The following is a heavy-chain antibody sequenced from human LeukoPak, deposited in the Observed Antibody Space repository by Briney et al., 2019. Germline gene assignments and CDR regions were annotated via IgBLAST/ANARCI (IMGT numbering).Heavy chain of an antibody. J-gene: IGHJ6*02. D-gene: IGHD3-22*01. CDR2: INHSGST. V-gene: IGHV4-34*01. Sequence: SETLSLTCAVSGGSFSGYYWSWIRQPPGKGLEWFGEINHSGSTNYNPSLKSRVTISVDTSKNQFSLKLSSVTAADTAVYYCARGRRITMIVVVKSGYGMDVWGQGTTVTVSS. CDR3: ARGRRITMIVVVKSGYGMDV. CDR1: GGSFSGYY.